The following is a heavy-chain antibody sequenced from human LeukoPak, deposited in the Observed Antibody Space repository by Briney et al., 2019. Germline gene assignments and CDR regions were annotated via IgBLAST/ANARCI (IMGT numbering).Heavy chain of an antibody. D-gene: IGHD6-13*01. Sequence: GASVKVSCKASGYTFTSYAMNWVRQAPGQGLEWMGWINTNTGNPTYAQGFTGRFVFSLDTSVSTAYLQISSLKAEDTAVYYCARATAKGSSSWYWDNYYYMDVWGKGTTVTVSS. CDR3: ARATAKGSSSWYWDNYYYMDV. CDR2: INTNTGNP. V-gene: IGHV7-4-1*02. CDR1: GYTFTSYA. J-gene: IGHJ6*03.